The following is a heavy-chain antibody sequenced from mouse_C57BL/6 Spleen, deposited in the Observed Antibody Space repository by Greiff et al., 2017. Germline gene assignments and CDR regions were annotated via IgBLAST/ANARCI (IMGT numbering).Heavy chain of an antibody. J-gene: IGHJ4*01. Sequence: QVQLQQSGAELVKPGASVKLSCKASGYTFTSYWMQWVKQRPGQGLEWIGEIDPSDSYTNYNQKFKGKATLTVDTSSSTAYMQLSSLTSEDSAVYYCAPLLPYYAMDYWGQGTSVTVSS. V-gene: IGHV1-50*01. CDR2: IDPSDSYT. CDR1: GYTFTSYW. CDR3: APLLPYYAMDY. D-gene: IGHD2-10*01.